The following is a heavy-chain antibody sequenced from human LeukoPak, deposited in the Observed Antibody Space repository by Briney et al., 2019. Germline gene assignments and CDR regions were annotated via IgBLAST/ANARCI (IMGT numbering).Heavy chain of an antibody. J-gene: IGHJ4*02. CDR3: ARDLYYDILTGYYT. CDR2: INPNSGGT. CDR1: EYTFTSYD. V-gene: IGHV1-2*02. Sequence: ASVKVSCKASEYTFTSYDINWVRQATGQGLEWMGWINPNSGGTNYAQKFQGRVTMTRDTSISTAYMELSRLRSDDTAVYYCARDLYYDILTGYYTWGQGTLVTVSS. D-gene: IGHD3-9*01.